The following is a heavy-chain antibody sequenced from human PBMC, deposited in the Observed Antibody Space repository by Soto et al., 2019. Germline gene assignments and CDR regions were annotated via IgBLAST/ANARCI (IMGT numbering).Heavy chain of an antibody. D-gene: IGHD6-6*01. CDR3: ARDRPRIAAPGMDV. V-gene: IGHV1-18*01. CDR2: ISAYNGNT. J-gene: IGHJ6*02. Sequence: SXKVSFKAAGYTXTSYGSSWVRQAPGQGLEWMGWISAYNGNTNYAQKLQGRVTITTDTSTSTAYMELRSLRSDDAAVYYCARDRPRIAAPGMDVWGQGTTGPVS. CDR1: GYTXTSYG.